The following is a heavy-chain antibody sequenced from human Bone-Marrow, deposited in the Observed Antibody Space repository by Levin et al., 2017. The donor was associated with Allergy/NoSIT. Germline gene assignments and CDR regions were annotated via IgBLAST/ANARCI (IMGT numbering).Heavy chain of an antibody. CDR2: INSDGSST. V-gene: IGHV3-74*01. CDR3: AKGGHDDYGNYVLII. J-gene: IGHJ4*02. Sequence: GGSLRLSCAASGFTFSSYWMHWVRQAPGKGLVWVSRINSDGSSTSYADSVKGRFTISRDNAKNTLYLQMNSLRAEDTAVYYCAKGGHDDYGNYVLIIRGQGTLVTVSS. D-gene: IGHD4-11*01. CDR1: GFTFSSYW.